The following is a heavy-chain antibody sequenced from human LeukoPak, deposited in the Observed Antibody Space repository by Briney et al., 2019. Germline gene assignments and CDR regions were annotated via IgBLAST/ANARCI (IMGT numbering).Heavy chain of an antibody. CDR2: VSYDGLYK. D-gene: IGHD3-10*01. Sequence: PGGSLRLSCAASGFSLGYHAMHWVRQAPGKGLEWVAIVSYDGLYKFYVDSVKGRFTVSRDNSKNTLFLQMNSLKTGDSGLYYCARGPEPYYYGSGKYFFDLWGQGTLVTVSS. CDR3: ARGPEPYYYGSGKYFFDL. CDR1: GFSLGYHA. V-gene: IGHV3-30*03. J-gene: IGHJ4*02.